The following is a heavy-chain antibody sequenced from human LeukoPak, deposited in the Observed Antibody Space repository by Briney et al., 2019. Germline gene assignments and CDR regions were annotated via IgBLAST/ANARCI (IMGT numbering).Heavy chain of an antibody. V-gene: IGHV3-7*03. CDR1: GFTFSSYW. CDR2: IKQDGSEK. Sequence: HSGGSLRLSCAASGFTFSSYWMSWVRQAPGKGLEWVANIKQDGSEKYYVGSVKGRFTISRDNAKNSLYLQMNSLRAEDTAVYYCARELLWFGELANAFDIWGQGTMVTVSS. CDR3: ARELLWFGELANAFDI. D-gene: IGHD3-10*01. J-gene: IGHJ3*02.